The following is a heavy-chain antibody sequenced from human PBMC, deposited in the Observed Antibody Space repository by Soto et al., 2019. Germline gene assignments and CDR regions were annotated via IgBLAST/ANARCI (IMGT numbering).Heavy chain of an antibody. D-gene: IGHD2-21*02. V-gene: IGHV1-3*05. Sequence: QVQLVQSGAEEKKPGASVKVSCKASGYTFTSCAMNWVRQAPGQRLEWMGWINAGNGNTKYSQKFQGRVTITRDTAASTAYMELSSLRSEDTAVYYCARSIVVVTALDYWGQGTLVTVSS. J-gene: IGHJ4*02. CDR2: INAGNGNT. CDR1: GYTFTSCA. CDR3: ARSIVVVTALDY.